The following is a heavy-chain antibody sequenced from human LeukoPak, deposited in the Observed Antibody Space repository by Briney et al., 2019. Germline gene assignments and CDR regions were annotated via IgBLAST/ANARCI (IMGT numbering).Heavy chain of an antibody. J-gene: IGHJ3*02. CDR1: GSTFTSYA. CDR2: IIPSLGIA. V-gene: IGHV1-69*04. Sequence: GASVTVSFTASGSTFTSYAISWVRQAPGQGLEWMGRIIPSLGIANYAQKFPGRVPITTDRSTSTDYLELSSRRPGDAAVYYYDNPYCSCTSCYDFAGLHDAFDIWGQGTMVTVSS. D-gene: IGHD2-2*01. CDR3: DNPYCSCTSCYDFAGLHDAFDI.